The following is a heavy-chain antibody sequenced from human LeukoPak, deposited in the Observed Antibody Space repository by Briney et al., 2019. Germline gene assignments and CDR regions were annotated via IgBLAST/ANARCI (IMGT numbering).Heavy chain of an antibody. CDR1: GYSFTSYW. CDR2: IDPSDSYT. J-gene: IGHJ6*02. D-gene: IGHD3-9*01. Sequence: GESLKISCQGSGYSFTSYWISWVRQMPGKGLEWMGRIDPSDSYTNYSPSFQGHVTISADKSISTAYLQWSSLKASDTAMYYCARLGYYDILTGYYKSAYYYYGMDVWGQGTTVTVSS. V-gene: IGHV5-10-1*01. CDR3: ARLGYYDILTGYYKSAYYYYGMDV.